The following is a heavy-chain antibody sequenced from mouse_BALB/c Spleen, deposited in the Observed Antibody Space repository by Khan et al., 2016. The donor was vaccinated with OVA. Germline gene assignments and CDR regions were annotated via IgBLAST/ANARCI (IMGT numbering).Heavy chain of an antibody. CDR2: ISPGSGDT. CDR1: GYTFTDYY. D-gene: IGHD1-2*01. Sequence: QVQLQQSGAELARPGASVKLSCKASGYTFTDYYINWVKQRTGQGLEWIGEISPGSGDTYYNERFKGKATLTADKSSSPAYMQLSSLTSEASAVYCGAGMNYFGYTFAYWGQGTLVTVSA. CDR3: AGMNYFGYTFAY. J-gene: IGHJ3*01. V-gene: IGHV1-77*01.